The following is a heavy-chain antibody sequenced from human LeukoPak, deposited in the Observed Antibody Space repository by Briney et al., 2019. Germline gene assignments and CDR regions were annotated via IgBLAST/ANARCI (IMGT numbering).Heavy chain of an antibody. J-gene: IGHJ4*02. CDR3: ARGSRWLQTLGDY. Sequence: ASVKFSCKASGYTFTGYYMHWVRQAPGQGLEWMGWINPNSGGTNYAQKFQGRVTMTRNTSISTAYMELSSLRSEDTAVYYCARGSRWLQTLGDYWGQGTLVTVSS. CDR2: INPNSGGT. CDR1: GYTFTGYY. V-gene: IGHV1-2*02. D-gene: IGHD5-24*01.